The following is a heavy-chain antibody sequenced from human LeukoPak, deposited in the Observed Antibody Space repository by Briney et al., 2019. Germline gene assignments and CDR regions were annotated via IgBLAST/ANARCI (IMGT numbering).Heavy chain of an antibody. CDR2: INPRGTAT. J-gene: IGHJ5*02. V-gene: IGHV1-46*01. CDR1: GYSFTSHY. CDR3: ARERVELWFGELLHWFDP. D-gene: IGHD3-10*01. Sequence: ASVKVSCKASGYSFTSHYMHWVRQAPGQGLEWMGLINPRGTATRYAESFQGRLTLTRDLSTSTDYMELSSLRSDDTAVYYCARERVELWFGELLHWFDPWGQGTLVTVSS.